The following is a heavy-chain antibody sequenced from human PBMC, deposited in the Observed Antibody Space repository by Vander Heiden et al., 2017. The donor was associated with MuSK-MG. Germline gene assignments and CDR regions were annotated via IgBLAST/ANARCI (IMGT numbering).Heavy chain of an antibody. CDR1: GGSFSGYY. V-gene: IGHV4-34*01. Sequence: QVQLQQWGAGLLKPSETLSLTCAVYGGSFSGYYWSWIRQPPGKGLEWIGEINHSGSTNYNPALKSRVTISVDTSKNQFSLKLRSVTAADTAVYYCAIIGTCGVVILFDYWGQGTLVTVYS. CDR2: INHSGST. CDR3: AIIGTCGVVILFDY. D-gene: IGHD3-3*01. J-gene: IGHJ4*02.